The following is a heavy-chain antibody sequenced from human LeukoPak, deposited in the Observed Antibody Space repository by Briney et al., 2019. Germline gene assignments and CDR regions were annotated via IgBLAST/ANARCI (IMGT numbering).Heavy chain of an antibody. V-gene: IGHV4-59*01. CDR3: AGTGSAKTKYYFDY. CDR1: GGSISSYY. J-gene: IGHJ4*02. D-gene: IGHD3-10*01. CDR2: IYYSGST. Sequence: PSETLSLTCTVSGGSISSYYWSWIRQPPGKGLEWIGYIYYSGSTNYNPSLKSRVTISVDTSKNQFSLKLSSVTAADTAVYYCAGTGSAKTKYYFDYRGQGTLVTVSS.